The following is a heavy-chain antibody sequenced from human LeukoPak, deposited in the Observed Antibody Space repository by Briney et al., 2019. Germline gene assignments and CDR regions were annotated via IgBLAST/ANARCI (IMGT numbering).Heavy chain of an antibody. CDR2: IYHSGST. CDR1: VYSISSGYY. V-gene: IGHV4-38-2*01. D-gene: IGHD3-10*01. CDR3: ATRGKTMVRGVVGY. Sequence: SETLSLTCAVSVYSISSGYYWGWIRQPPGKGLEWIGSIYHSGSTYYNPSLKSRVTISVDTSKNQFSLKLSSVTAADTAVYYCATRGKTMVRGVVGYWGQGTLVTVSS. J-gene: IGHJ4*02.